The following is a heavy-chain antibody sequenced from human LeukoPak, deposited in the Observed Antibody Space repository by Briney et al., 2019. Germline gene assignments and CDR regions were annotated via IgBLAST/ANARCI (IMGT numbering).Heavy chain of an antibody. Sequence: SETLSLTCAVYGGSFSGYYWSWIRQPPGKGLEWIGEINHSESTNYNPSLKSRVTISVDTSKNQFSLKLSSVTAAVTAVYYCARGLPVVVPAAMGSVYYYYYMDVWGKGTTVTISS. D-gene: IGHD2-2*01. CDR1: GGSFSGYY. CDR3: ARGLPVVVPAAMGSVYYYYYMDV. CDR2: INHSEST. V-gene: IGHV4-34*01. J-gene: IGHJ6*03.